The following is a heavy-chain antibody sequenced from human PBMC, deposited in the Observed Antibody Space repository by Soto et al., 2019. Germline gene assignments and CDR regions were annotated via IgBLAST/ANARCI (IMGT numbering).Heavy chain of an antibody. V-gene: IGHV4-30-4*01. Sequence: SETLSLTCTVSGGSISSGDYYWSWIRQPPGKGLEWIGYIYYSGSTYYNPSLKSRVTISVDTSKNQFSLKLSSVTAADTAVYYCARAGTSLLYGDYDWFDPWGQGTLVTVSS. CDR3: ARAGTSLLYGDYDWFDP. D-gene: IGHD4-17*01. CDR1: GGSISSGDYY. J-gene: IGHJ5*02. CDR2: IYYSGST.